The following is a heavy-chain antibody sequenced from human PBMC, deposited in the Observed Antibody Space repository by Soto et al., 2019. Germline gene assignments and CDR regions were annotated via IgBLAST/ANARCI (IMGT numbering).Heavy chain of an antibody. D-gene: IGHD7-27*01. J-gene: IGHJ6*02. CDR2: INSAGSST. Sequence: EVQLVESGGGLVQPGGSLRLSCAASGFTFSSYWMHWVRQAPGKGLVWVSRINSAGSSTSYADSVKGRCTISRDNAKNTLYLQMNSLRAEDTAVYYCARGDDWGSYYYGMDVWGQGTTVTVSS. CDR1: GFTFSSYW. V-gene: IGHV3-74*01. CDR3: ARGDDWGSYYYGMDV.